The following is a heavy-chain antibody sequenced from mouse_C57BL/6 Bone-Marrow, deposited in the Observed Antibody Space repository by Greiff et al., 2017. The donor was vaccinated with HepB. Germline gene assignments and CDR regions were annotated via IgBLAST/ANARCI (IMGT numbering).Heavy chain of an antibody. CDR3: ARDAITTVVAPGYFDV. CDR1: GFTFSSYA. V-gene: IGHV5-4*01. D-gene: IGHD1-1*01. Sequence: EVQLVESGGGLVKPGGSLKLSCAASGFTFSSYAMSWVRQTPEKRLEWVATISDGGSYTYYPDNVKGRFTISRDNAKNNLYLQMSHLKSEDTAMYYCARDAITTVVAPGYFDVWGTGTTVTVSS. J-gene: IGHJ1*03. CDR2: ISDGGSYT.